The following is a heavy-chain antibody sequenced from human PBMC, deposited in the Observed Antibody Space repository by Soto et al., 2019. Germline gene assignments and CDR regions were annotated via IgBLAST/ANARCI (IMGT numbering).Heavy chain of an antibody. J-gene: IGHJ6*03. D-gene: IGHD2-2*01. CDR3: ARGTYCSSTSFLRTTNYYYYYYMDV. CDR1: GGSFSGYY. CDR2: INHSGST. Sequence: LSETLSLTCAVYGGSFSGYYWSWIRQPPGKGLEWIGEINHSGSTNYNPSLKSRVTISVDTSKNQFSLKLSSVTAADTAVYYCARGTYCSSTSFLRTTNYYYYYYMDVWGKGTTVTVSS. V-gene: IGHV4-34*01.